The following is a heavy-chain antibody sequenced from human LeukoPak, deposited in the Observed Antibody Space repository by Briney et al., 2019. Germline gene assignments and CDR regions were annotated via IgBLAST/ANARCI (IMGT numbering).Heavy chain of an antibody. V-gene: IGHV4-4*07. J-gene: IGHJ4*02. Sequence: SETLSLTCTVSGGSISSSYWSWIRQPAGKGLEWIGHIYTFGITNYIPSLKSRVTMSLDTSKNQFSLKLSSVTAADTAVYYCARDPRGGYSYSFDYWGQGTLVTVSS. CDR3: ARDPRGGYSYSFDY. CDR2: IYTFGIT. D-gene: IGHD2-15*01. CDR1: GGSISSSY.